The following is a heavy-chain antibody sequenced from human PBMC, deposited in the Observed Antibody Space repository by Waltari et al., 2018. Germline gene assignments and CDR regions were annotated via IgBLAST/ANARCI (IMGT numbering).Heavy chain of an antibody. Sequence: QVQLVESGGGVVQPGMSLRLSWAASGFPFSFYGMHWVRQAPGKGLEWVATIWYDGSNKYYGESVKGRLTVSRDNSKNTLFLQMDSLRAEDTAVYYCARGGPDNQESLDIWGRGTMVTVSS. V-gene: IGHV3-33*01. CDR2: IWYDGSNK. CDR3: ARGGPDNQESLDI. J-gene: IGHJ3*02. CDR1: GFPFSFYG.